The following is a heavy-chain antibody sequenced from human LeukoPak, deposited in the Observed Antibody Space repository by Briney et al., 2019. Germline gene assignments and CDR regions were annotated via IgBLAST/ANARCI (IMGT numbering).Heavy chain of an antibody. D-gene: IGHD2-15*01. J-gene: IGHJ4*02. Sequence: PGGSLRLSCAASGFAFSSYAMSWVRQAPGKGLESVSAISGSGGSTYYTDSVKGRFTISRDNSKNTLYLQMNSLRAEDTAVYYCAKERVVVVAATQPAFFDYWGQGTLVTVSS. CDR1: GFAFSSYA. CDR3: AKERVVVVAATQPAFFDY. V-gene: IGHV3-23*01. CDR2: ISGSGGST.